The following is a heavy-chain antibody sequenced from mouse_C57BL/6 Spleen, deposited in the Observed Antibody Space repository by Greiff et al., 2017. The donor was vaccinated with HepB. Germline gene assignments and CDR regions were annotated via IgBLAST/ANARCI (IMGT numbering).Heavy chain of an antibody. CDR1: GYAFSSSW. CDR2: IYPGDGDT. CDR3: ARERYYFDY. V-gene: IGHV1-82*01. J-gene: IGHJ2*01. Sequence: QVQLQQSGPELVKPGASVKISCKASGYAFSSSWMNWVKQRPGKGLEWIGRIYPGDGDTNYNGKFKGKATLTADKSSSTAYMQLSSLTSEDSAVYFCARERYYFDYWGQGTTLTVSS.